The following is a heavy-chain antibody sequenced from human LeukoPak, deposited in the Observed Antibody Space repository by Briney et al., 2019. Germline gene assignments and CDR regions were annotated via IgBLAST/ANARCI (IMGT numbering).Heavy chain of an antibody. Sequence: ASVKVSCKASGYTFTSYDINWVRQAPGQGLEWMGWMNTNSGNTGYAQKFQGRVTMTKNTSISTAYMELSSLRSEDTAVYYCARGRSGWYLDYWGQGTLVTVSS. D-gene: IGHD6-19*01. J-gene: IGHJ4*02. CDR1: GYTFTSYD. CDR2: MNTNSGNT. V-gene: IGHV1-8*01. CDR3: ARGRSGWYLDY.